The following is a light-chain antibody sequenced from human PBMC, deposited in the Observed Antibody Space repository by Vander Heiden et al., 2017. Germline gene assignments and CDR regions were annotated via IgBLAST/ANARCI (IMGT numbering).Light chain of an antibody. Sequence: QSALTQPPSASGPPGQRVTISCSGSSSNIGRNTVNWYQQLPGKAPKVLMYGINQRPSGVPDRFFGSKSGTTAFLAISGLQSEDEAVYYCAAWDDSLVLFGGGTNLTVL. V-gene: IGLV1-44*01. CDR3: AAWDDSLVL. CDR2: GIN. J-gene: IGLJ2*01. CDR1: SSNIGRNT.